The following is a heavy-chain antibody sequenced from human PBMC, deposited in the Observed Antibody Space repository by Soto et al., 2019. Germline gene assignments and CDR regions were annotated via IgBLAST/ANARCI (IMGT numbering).Heavy chain of an antibody. V-gene: IGHV3-30-3*01. CDR2: ISHDGNNK. CDR3: AREDESSGYAGTFHH. D-gene: IGHD3-22*01. CDR1: GCTFSNYV. J-gene: IGHJ1*01. Sequence: GGSLRLSCAASGCTFSNYVIHWVRQAPGKGLEWVALISHDGNNKQYGDSVKGRFTISRDNSKNTLSLQMDSLRDEDTAVYYCAREDESSGYAGTFHHWGQGTQVTVSS.